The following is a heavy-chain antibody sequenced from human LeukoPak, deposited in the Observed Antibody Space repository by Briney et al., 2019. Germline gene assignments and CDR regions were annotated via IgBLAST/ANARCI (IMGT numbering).Heavy chain of an antibody. CDR3: AREEGRITMIVVVPGSAFDI. V-gene: IGHV4-4*07. D-gene: IGHD3-22*01. Sequence: PSETLSLTCTVSGGSISSYYWSWIRQPAGKGLEWIGRMYSSGSTNYNPSLKSRVTMSVDTSKNQFSLKLSSVTAADTAVYYCAREEGRITMIVVVPGSAFDIWGQGTMVTVSS. CDR1: GGSISSYY. J-gene: IGHJ3*02. CDR2: MYSSGST.